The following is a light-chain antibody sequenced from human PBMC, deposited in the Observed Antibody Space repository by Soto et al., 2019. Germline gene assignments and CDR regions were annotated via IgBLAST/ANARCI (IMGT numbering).Light chain of an antibody. V-gene: IGKV3-20*01. CDR2: GAS. CDR3: QQYGSSPPVT. CDR1: QSVSSSY. Sequence: EIVLTQSPGTLSLSPGDRATLSCRASQSVSSSYLAWYQQKPGQSPRLLIYGASSRATGIPDRFSGSGSGTDFTLTISRLEPEDFALYYCQQYGSSPPVTFGGGTKVEIK. J-gene: IGKJ4*01.